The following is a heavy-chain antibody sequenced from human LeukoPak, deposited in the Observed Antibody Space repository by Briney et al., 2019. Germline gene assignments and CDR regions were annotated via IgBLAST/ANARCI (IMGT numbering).Heavy chain of an antibody. CDR1: GITFGSYA. CDR2: ISYDGSDE. Sequence: GGSLRLSCAASGITFGSYAMHWVRQAPGKGLEWVSAISYDGSDEFYADPVKGRFTVSRDNSKSTLYLQMNSLRPEDTAVYYFARDRSYSFFDYWGQGTLVTVSS. V-gene: IGHV3-30*04. D-gene: IGHD2-21*01. J-gene: IGHJ4*02. CDR3: ARDRSYSFFDY.